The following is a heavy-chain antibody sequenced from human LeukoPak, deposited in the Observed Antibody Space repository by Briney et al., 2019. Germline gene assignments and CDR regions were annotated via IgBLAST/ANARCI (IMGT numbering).Heavy chain of an antibody. CDR3: VKDRTGTYTLDY. CDR1: GFTFSSYG. J-gene: IGHJ4*02. V-gene: IGHV3-30*18. CDR2: ISYDGSNK. D-gene: IGHD3-10*01. Sequence: RTGGSLRLSCAASGFTFSSYGMHWVRQAPGKGLEWVAVISYDGSNKYYADSVKGRFTISRDDSKNTLYLQMNSLRAEDTAVYYCVKDRTGTYTLDYWGQGTLVTVSS.